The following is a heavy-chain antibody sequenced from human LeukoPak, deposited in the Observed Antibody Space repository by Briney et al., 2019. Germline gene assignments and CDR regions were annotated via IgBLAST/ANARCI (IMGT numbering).Heavy chain of an antibody. CDR1: GFDFNIYE. CDR2: ISSSGSLV. Sequence: GGSLRLSCAASGFDFNIYEMIWVRQAPGKEPEWISYISSSGSLVYYADSVKGRCTVSRDNAQKSLFLQMNGLRVEDTAMYYCARNSLHNYGGTGYGYYFDYWGQGTPVTVSS. J-gene: IGHJ4*02. D-gene: IGHD4/OR15-4a*01. CDR3: ARNSLHNYGGTGYGYYFDY. V-gene: IGHV3-48*03.